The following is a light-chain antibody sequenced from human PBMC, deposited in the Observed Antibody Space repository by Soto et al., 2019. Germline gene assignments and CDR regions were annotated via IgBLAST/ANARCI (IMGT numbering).Light chain of an antibody. CDR2: GAS. CDR3: HQYGSSPRT. Sequence: EIVLTQSPGTLSLSLGERATLSCRASQSVSINYLAWYQQKPGQAPRLLIYGASSRATGISDRFSGSGSGTDFTLTISRLEPEDFAVYYCHQYGSSPRTFGPGTKVEVK. J-gene: IGKJ3*01. V-gene: IGKV3-20*01. CDR1: QSVSINY.